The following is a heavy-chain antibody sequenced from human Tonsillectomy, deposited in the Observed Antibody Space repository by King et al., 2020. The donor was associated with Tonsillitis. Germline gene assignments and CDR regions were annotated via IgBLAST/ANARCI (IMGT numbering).Heavy chain of an antibody. V-gene: IGHV3-30*01. Sequence: VQLVESGGGVVQPGRSLRLSCAASGFTFSSYSIHWVRQAPGKGLEWVALILYDGTKKYYADSVKGRFTISRDNSRNTKSLQMKSLTTEDTAIYFCARSGYGHDAFDVWGQGTMVIVSS. CDR3: ARSGYGHDAFDV. J-gene: IGHJ3*01. CDR1: GFTFSSYS. CDR2: ILYDGTKK. D-gene: IGHD5-12*01.